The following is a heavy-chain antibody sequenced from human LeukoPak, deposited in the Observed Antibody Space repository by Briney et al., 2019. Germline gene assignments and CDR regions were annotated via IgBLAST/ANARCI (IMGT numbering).Heavy chain of an antibody. Sequence: GGSLRLSCAAPGFTFSTYIMHWVRQAPGKGLEYVSAISATGGSTYYANSVKGRFTISRDNSKNTLYLQMGSLRAADMGVYYCARPGDYLGAFDIWGQGTMVTVSS. D-gene: IGHD4-17*01. V-gene: IGHV3-64*01. CDR3: ARPGDYLGAFDI. CDR1: GFTFSTYI. J-gene: IGHJ3*02. CDR2: ISATGGST.